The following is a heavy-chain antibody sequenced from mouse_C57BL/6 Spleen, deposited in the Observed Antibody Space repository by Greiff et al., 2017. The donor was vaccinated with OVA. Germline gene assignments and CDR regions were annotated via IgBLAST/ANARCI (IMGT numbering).Heavy chain of an antibody. CDR2: IHPSDGDT. J-gene: IGHJ4*01. V-gene: IGHV1-74*01. Sequence: VQLQQPGAELVKPGASVKVSCKASGYTFTSYWMHWVKQRPGQGLEWIGRIHPSDGDTNYNQKFKGKATLTVDKSSSTAYMQLSSLPSEASAVYYGAIGSSYYYAMDYWGQGTSVTVSS. CDR3: AIGSSYYYAMDY. CDR1: GYTFTSYW. D-gene: IGHD1-1*01.